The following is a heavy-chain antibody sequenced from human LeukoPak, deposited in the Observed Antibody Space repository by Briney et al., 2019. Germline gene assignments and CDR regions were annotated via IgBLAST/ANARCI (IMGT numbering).Heavy chain of an antibody. D-gene: IGHD2-15*01. CDR1: GFTFSSYS. CDR2: ISSSSSYI. V-gene: IGHV3-21*04. CDR3: AKSRYCSGRSCGLDY. J-gene: IGHJ4*02. Sequence: GGSLRLSCAASGFTFSSYSMNWVRQAPGKGLEWVSSISSSSSYIYYADSVKGRFTISRDNSKNTLYLQMNSLRAEDTAVYYCAKSRYCSGRSCGLDYWGQGTLVTVSS.